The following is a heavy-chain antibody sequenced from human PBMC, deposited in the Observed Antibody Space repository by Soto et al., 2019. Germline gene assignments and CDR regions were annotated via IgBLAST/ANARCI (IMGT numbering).Heavy chain of an antibody. CDR3: VVVVAATGGGFFDD. Sequence: ASVKVSCKVSGYTLTELSMHWVRQAPGKGLEWMGGFDPEDGETIYAQKFQGRVTMTEDTSTDTAYMELSSLRSEDTAVYYCVVVVAATGGGFFDDWGQGTMVTVSS. V-gene: IGHV1-24*01. D-gene: IGHD2-15*01. CDR1: GYTLTELS. CDR2: FDPEDGET. J-gene: IGHJ4*02.